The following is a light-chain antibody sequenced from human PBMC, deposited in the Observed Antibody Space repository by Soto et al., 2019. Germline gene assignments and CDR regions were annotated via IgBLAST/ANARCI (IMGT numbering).Light chain of an antibody. V-gene: IGKV1-5*01. Sequence: DVQMTQSPSTLSASVGDRVTITCRASQSINSWLAWYQQKPGRAPKLLIYDASTLESGVPSRFSGSGSGTEFTLTISSLQPDDFATYYCQQYNSYSWTFGQGTKVESK. J-gene: IGKJ1*01. CDR1: QSINSW. CDR3: QQYNSYSWT. CDR2: DAS.